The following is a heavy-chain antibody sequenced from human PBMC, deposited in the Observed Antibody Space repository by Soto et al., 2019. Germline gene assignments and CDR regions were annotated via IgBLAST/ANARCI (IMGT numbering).Heavy chain of an antibody. CDR2: ISGHNGET. D-gene: IGHD3-16*02. J-gene: IGHJ4*02. CDR1: GYTFSYFG. Sequence: QVQMVQSGAEVKKPGASLKVSCQASGYTFSYFGISWVRLAPGQGLEWMGWISGHNGETNYAQKFQGRVTMTTDTSTSTAYMELRSLRIDDTAIYYCVRDRSVTVFGVVIAPFDYGGQGTPVTVSS. V-gene: IGHV1-18*01. CDR3: VRDRSVTVFGVVIAPFDY.